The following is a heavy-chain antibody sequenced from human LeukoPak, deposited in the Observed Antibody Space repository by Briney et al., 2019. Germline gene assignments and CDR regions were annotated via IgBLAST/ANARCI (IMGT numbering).Heavy chain of an antibody. V-gene: IGHV1-18*01. CDR1: GYTFTSYG. J-gene: IGHJ3*02. CDR3: ASPRAMITFGGVIVPDAFDI. Sequence: ASVKVSCKASGYTFTSYGISWVRQAPGQGLEWMGWISAYNGNTNYAQKLQGRVTMTTDTSTSTAYMELRSLRSEDTAVYYCASPRAMITFGGVIVPDAFDIWGQGTMVTVSS. D-gene: IGHD3-16*02. CDR2: ISAYNGNT.